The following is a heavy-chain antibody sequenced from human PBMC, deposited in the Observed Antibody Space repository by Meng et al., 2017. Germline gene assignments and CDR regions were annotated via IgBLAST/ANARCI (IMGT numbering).Heavy chain of an antibody. D-gene: IGHD6-25*01. CDR2: INPKSGDT. CDR1: GYNFPDYY. CDR3: ARDEDISAAGKLFGDY. J-gene: IGHJ4*02. V-gene: IGHV1-2*06. Sequence: QVGLVQAGAEVKKPGASVKVSCTPSGYNFPDYYIHWVRRAPGQGLEWMGRINPKSGDTHYAQKFQARVTMTGDTSISTAYMELSGLRSDDTAMYYCARDEDISAAGKLFGDYWGQGTLVTVSS.